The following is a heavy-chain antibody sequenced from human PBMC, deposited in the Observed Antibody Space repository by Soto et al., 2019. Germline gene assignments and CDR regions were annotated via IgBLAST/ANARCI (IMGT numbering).Heavy chain of an antibody. Sequence: GGSLRLSCAASGFTFSSYAMHWVRQAPGKGLEWVAVISYDGSSKYYADSVKGRFTISRDNSKNTLYLQMNSLRAEDTAVYYCARDLTWTSAYCGGDCYPNWFDPWGQGTLVTVSS. V-gene: IGHV3-30-3*01. CDR3: ARDLTWTSAYCGGDCYPNWFDP. CDR1: GFTFSSYA. J-gene: IGHJ5*02. D-gene: IGHD2-21*02. CDR2: ISYDGSSK.